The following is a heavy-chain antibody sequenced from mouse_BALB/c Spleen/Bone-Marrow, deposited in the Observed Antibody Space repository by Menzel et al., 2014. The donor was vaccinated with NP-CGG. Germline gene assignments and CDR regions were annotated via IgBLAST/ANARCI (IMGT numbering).Heavy chain of an antibody. CDR3: ARWGKLGRGYFDV. CDR2: IDPANGNT. J-gene: IGHJ1*01. V-gene: IGHV14-3*02. CDR1: GFNIXDTY. D-gene: IGHD4-1*01. Sequence: EVQLVESGAELVKPGASVKLSCTASGFNIXDTYMHWVKQRPEQGLEWIGRIDPANGNTKYDPKFQGKATITADTSSNTAYLQLSSLTSEDTAVYYCARWGKLGRGYFDVWGAGTTVTVSS.